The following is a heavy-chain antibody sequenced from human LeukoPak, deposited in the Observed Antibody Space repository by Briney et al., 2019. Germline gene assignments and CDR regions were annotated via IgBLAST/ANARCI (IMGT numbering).Heavy chain of an antibody. V-gene: IGHV3-74*01. Sequence: GGSLRLSCAASGVSFSTTWMHWVRQAPGKGLMWVSHVSSDGSRTYADSVKGRFTVSRDNNKDMVYLQMSSLRAEDTAVYYCGTDGAYGLTHWGQGTLVTVSS. CDR1: GVSFSTTW. D-gene: IGHD3-16*01. CDR2: VSSDGSRT. J-gene: IGHJ4*02. CDR3: GTDGAYGLTH.